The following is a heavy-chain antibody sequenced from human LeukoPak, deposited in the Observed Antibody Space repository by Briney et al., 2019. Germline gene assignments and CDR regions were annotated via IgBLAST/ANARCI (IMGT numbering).Heavy chain of an antibody. CDR2: IYYSGST. V-gene: IGHV4-39*07. J-gene: IGHJ6*03. CDR3: ARHLYTSGWDYYYYYMDV. CDR1: GGSISSSSDY. Sequence: ASETLSLTCTVSGGSISSSSDYWGWIRQPPGKGLEWIGTIYYSGSTYNNPSLKSRVTISVDTSQNQFSLKLSSVTAADTAVYYCARHLYTSGWDYYYYYMDVWGKGTTVTVSS. D-gene: IGHD6-19*01.